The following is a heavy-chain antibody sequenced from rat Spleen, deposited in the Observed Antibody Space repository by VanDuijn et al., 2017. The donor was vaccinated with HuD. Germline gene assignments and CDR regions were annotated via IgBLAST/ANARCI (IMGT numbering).Heavy chain of an antibody. Sequence: QVQLKESGPGLVQPSQALSLTCTVSGFSLTNFHVTWVRQPPGKGLEWVGVIWAGGSTAYNSLLKSRLSISRDTSKSQVFLEMNSLQTDDTAIYYCTREHNWGQGASVTVSS. V-gene: IGHV2-43*01. J-gene: IGHJ4*01. CDR3: TREHN. CDR1: GFSLTNFH. CDR2: IWAGGST.